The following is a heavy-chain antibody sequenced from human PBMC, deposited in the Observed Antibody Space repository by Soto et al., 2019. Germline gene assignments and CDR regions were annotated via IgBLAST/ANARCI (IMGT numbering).Heavy chain of an antibody. V-gene: IGHV4-31*03. Sequence: TSETLSLTCTVSGGSISSGGYYWSWIRQHPGKGLEWIGYIYYSGSTYYNPSLKSRVTISVDTSKNQFSLKLSSVTAADTAVYYCARDTVDPFVIWGQETMVTVSS. CDR2: IYYSGST. CDR1: GGSISSGGYY. J-gene: IGHJ3*02. CDR3: ARDTVDPFVI.